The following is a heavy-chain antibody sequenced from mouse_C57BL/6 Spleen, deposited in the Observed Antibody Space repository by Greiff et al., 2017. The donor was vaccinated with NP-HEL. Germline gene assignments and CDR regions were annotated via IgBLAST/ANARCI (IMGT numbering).Heavy chain of an antibody. V-gene: IGHV1-26*01. J-gene: IGHJ2*01. Sequence: VQLQQSGPELVKPGASVKISCKASGYTFTDYYMNWVKQSRGKSLEWIGDINPNNGGTSYNQKFKGKATLTVDKSSSTAYMELRSLTSEDSAVYYCATLSGFLDYWGQGTTLTVSS. CDR1: GYTFTDYY. CDR2: INPNNGGT. D-gene: IGHD4-1*01. CDR3: ATLSGFLDY.